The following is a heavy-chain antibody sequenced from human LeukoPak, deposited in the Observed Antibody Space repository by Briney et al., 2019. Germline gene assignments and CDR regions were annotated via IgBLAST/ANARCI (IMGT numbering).Heavy chain of an antibody. CDR1: GFTFSYFW. Sequence: PGGSLRLSCAASGFTFSYFWMSWVRQAPGKGLEWVANINLDGTERPYVDSVKGRFTISRDNAKKSLYLQMNSLRDEDTAVYYCARDNVGATPFDYWGQGTLVTVSS. D-gene: IGHD1-26*01. J-gene: IGHJ4*02. V-gene: IGHV3-7*05. CDR2: INLDGTER. CDR3: ARDNVGATPFDY.